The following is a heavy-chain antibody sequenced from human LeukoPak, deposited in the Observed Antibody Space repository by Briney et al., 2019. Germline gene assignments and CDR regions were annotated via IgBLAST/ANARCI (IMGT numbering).Heavy chain of an antibody. CDR3: ARDLPLGSMGGSAFDL. J-gene: IGHJ4*02. Sequence: EASVKVSCKASGGTFSSYAISWVRQAPGQGLEWMGGIIPIFGTANYAQKFQGRVTITADESTSTAYMELSSLRSDDTAVYYCARDLPLGSMGGSAFDLWGQGTLVIVSS. V-gene: IGHV1-69*13. CDR1: GGTFSSYA. CDR2: IIPIFGTA. D-gene: IGHD2-15*01.